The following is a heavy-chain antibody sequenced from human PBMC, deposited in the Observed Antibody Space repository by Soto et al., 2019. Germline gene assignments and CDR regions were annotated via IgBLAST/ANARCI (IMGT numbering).Heavy chain of an antibody. J-gene: IGHJ3*02. Sequence: EVQLVESGGGLVKPGGSLSLSCAASGFTFSSYSMNWVRQAPGKGLEWVSSISSSSSYIYYADSVKGRFTISRDNAKNSLYLQMNSLRAEDTSVYYCARVRIWMQLVGGAFDILGQGTMVTVSS. CDR2: ISSSSSYI. V-gene: IGHV3-21*01. CDR3: ARVRIWMQLVGGAFDI. D-gene: IGHD6-13*01. CDR1: GFTFSSYS.